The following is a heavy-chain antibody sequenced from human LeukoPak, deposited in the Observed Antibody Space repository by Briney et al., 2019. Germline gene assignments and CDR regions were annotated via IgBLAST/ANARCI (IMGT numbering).Heavy chain of an antibody. D-gene: IGHD3-10*01. CDR2: INPNSGGT. V-gene: IGHV1-2*02. Sequence: ASVKVSCKASGYTSTGYYMHWVRQAPGQGLEWMGWINPNSGGTNYAQKFQGRVTMTRDTSISTAYMELSRLRSDDTAVYYCARVKVRGGNWFDPWGQGTLVTVSS. CDR3: ARVKVRGGNWFDP. CDR1: GYTSTGYY. J-gene: IGHJ5*02.